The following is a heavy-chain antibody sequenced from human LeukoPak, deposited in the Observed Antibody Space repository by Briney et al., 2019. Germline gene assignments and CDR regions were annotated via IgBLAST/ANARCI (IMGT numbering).Heavy chain of an antibody. CDR2: IQYDGSNE. J-gene: IGHJ4*02. CDR3: ARQYYYGSAQDY. CDR1: GFTFSSYG. V-gene: IGHV3-30*12. Sequence: GGSLRLSCAASGFTFSSYGMHWVRQAPGKGLEWVAYIQYDGSNEQYAHSVKGRFTISRDNAKNSLYLQMNSLRAEDTAVYYCARQYYYGSAQDYWGQGTLVTVSS. D-gene: IGHD3-10*01.